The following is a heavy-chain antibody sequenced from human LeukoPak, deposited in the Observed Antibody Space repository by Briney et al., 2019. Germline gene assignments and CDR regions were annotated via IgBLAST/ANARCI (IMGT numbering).Heavy chain of an antibody. CDR2: IFYSGST. Sequence: SETLSLTCTVSGGSISSYYWSWIRQPPGKGLEWIGYIFYSGSTNYNPSLKSRVTISADTSKNQFSLKLSSVTAADTAVYDCARSRYNWNDVDYWGQGTLVTVSS. CDR3: ARSRYNWNDVDY. V-gene: IGHV4-59*01. CDR1: GGSISSYY. D-gene: IGHD1-1*01. J-gene: IGHJ4*02.